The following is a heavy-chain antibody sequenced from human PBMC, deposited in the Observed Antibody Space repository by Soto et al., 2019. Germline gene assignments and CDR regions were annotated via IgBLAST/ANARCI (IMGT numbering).Heavy chain of an antibody. CDR3: ARGDREDIAVVVGSRPGEYGVDV. Sequence: GGSLRLSCAASGFTFSSYAMHWVRQAPGKGLECVAVISYDGSNKFYRDSVKGRFTISRDNSKNTLYLQINSLRYEDTAVYYCARGDREDIAVVVGSRPGEYGVDVWGQGTTVTVSS. J-gene: IGHJ6*02. V-gene: IGHV3-30-3*01. CDR1: GFTFSSYA. D-gene: IGHD2-15*01. CDR2: ISYDGSNK.